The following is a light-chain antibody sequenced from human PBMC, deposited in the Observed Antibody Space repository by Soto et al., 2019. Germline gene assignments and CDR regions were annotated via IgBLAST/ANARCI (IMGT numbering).Light chain of an antibody. CDR1: QSVRTK. Sequence: EIVMTQSPDTLYVSPGEGATLSCRASQSVRTKLAWYQQKAGQAPRLLIYGASTRATGIPDRFSGSGSGTDFTLTISRLEPEDFAVYYCQQYGRSTTTFGQGTKVDIK. J-gene: IGKJ1*01. CDR2: GAS. CDR3: QQYGRSTTT. V-gene: IGKV3-20*01.